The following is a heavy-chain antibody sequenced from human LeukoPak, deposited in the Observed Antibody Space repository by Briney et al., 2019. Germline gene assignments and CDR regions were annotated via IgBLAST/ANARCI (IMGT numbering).Heavy chain of an antibody. CDR3: ARDGWELDYYYYMDV. J-gene: IGHJ6*03. V-gene: IGHV1-18*01. CDR2: ISAYNGNT. CDR1: GYTFTSYG. Sequence: ASVKVSCKASGYTFTSYGISWVRQAPGQGLEWMGWISAYNGNTNYAQKFQGRVTMTTDTSTSTAYMELRNLRSDDTAVYYCARDGWELDYYYYMDVWGKGTTVTVSS. D-gene: IGHD1-26*01.